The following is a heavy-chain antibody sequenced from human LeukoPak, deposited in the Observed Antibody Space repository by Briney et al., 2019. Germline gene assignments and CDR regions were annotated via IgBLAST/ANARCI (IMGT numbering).Heavy chain of an antibody. J-gene: IGHJ6*02. V-gene: IGHV3-64*01. D-gene: IGHD4-17*01. CDR3: TRGDYGDYYYYYYGMDV. CDR1: RFTFSSYA. Sequence: GGPLRLSCAASRFTFSSYAMHWVRQAPGKGLEYVSAISSNVVSTYNANSVKGRFTVSRDNYKVTLYLQMGSLTARNRGVRYCTRGDYGDYYYYYYGMDVWGQGTTVTVSS. CDR2: ISSNVVST.